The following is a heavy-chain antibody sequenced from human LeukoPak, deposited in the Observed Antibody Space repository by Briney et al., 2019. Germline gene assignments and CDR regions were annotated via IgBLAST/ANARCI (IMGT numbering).Heavy chain of an antibody. CDR1: GGSISSSNW. D-gene: IGHD3-10*01. Sequence: SGTLSLTCTVSGGSISSSNWWSWVRQPPGKGLEWIGEISYSGTTNYNPSLKSRVTISVDTSKNQFSLKLSSVTAADTAVYYCARIYGSGTNWFDPWGQGTLVTVSS. CDR3: ARIYGSGTNWFDP. CDR2: ISYSGTT. V-gene: IGHV4-4*02. J-gene: IGHJ5*02.